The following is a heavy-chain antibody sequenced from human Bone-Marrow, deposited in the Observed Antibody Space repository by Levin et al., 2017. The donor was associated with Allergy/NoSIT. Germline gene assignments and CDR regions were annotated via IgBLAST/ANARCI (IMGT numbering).Heavy chain of an antibody. CDR3: ARLNDDAAGKNWFDP. Sequence: SLPTTEMRVSWVRPPPGKALEWLARIDWDDGKFYSTSLKTRLTISKDTSKNQVVLIMTNMDPVDTATYFCARLNDDAAGKNWFDPWGQGTLVTVSS. J-gene: IGHJ5*02. V-gene: IGHV2-70*04. CDR1: SLPTTEMR. CDR2: IDWDDGK. D-gene: IGHD3-3*01.